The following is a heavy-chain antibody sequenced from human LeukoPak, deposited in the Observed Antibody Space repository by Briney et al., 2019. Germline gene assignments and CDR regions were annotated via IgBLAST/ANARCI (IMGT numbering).Heavy chain of an antibody. CDR3: ARAGGYVWGSYRPFDY. Sequence: ASVKVSCKASGYTFTSYGISWVRQAPGQGLEWMGWISAYNGNTNYAQKLQGRVTMTADTSTSTAYMELRSLRSDDTAVYFCARAGGYVWGSYRPFDYWGQGTLVTASS. J-gene: IGHJ4*02. CDR1: GYTFTSYG. D-gene: IGHD3-16*02. V-gene: IGHV1-18*01. CDR2: ISAYNGNT.